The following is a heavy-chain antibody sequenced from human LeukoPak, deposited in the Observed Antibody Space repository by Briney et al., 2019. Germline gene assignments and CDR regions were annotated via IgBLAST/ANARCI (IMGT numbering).Heavy chain of an antibody. CDR2: ISWDGGST. D-gene: IGHD6-19*01. CDR1: GFTFSSYA. CDR3: AKETSGSSGWYYYFDY. V-gene: IGHV3-43D*03. Sequence: GGSLRLSCAASGFTFSSYAMHWVRQAPGKGLEWVSLISWDGGSTYYADSVKGRFTISRDNSKNSLYLQMNSLRAEDTALYYCAKETSGSSGWYYYFDYWGQGTLVTVSS. J-gene: IGHJ4*02.